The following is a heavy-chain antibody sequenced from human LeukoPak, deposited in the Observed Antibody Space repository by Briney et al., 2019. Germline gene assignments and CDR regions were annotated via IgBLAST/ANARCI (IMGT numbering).Heavy chain of an antibody. J-gene: IGHJ4*02. D-gene: IGHD3-22*01. CDR3: AKGPTYYYDSSGYFFDY. V-gene: IGHV3-23*01. CDR2: ISGSGGST. CDR1: GFTFSSYA. Sequence: GSLRLSCAASGFTFSSYAMSWVRQAPGKGLEWVSAISGSGGSTYYADSVKGRFTISRDNSKNTLYLQMNSLRAEDTAVYYCAKGPTYYYDSSGYFFDYWGQGTLVTVSS.